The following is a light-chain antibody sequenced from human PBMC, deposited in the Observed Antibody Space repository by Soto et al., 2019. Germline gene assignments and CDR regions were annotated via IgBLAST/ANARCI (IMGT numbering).Light chain of an antibody. Sequence: DIVMTQSPHSLTVSLGERATISCKSSRSLFYSPNSKTYLTCYQQKPGQPPRLLIYLASTRATGVPDGFSGSGSGTDFTLPISSLPAEDVAVYYCQQYYSTPLTFGGGTKVEIK. CDR1: RSLFYSPNSKTY. CDR2: LAS. J-gene: IGKJ4*01. CDR3: QQYYSTPLT. V-gene: IGKV4-1*01.